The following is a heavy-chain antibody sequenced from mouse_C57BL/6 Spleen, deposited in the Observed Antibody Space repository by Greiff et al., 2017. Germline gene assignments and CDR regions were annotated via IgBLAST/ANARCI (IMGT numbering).Heavy chain of an antibody. CDR1: GYTFTSYW. Sequence: QVQLQQPGAELVMPGASVKLSCKASGYTFTSYWMHWVKQRPGQGLEWIGEIDPSDSYTNYNQKFKGKSTLTVDKSSSTAYMQLSSLTSEDSVVYYCARPYYGNTEGFAYWGQGTLVTVSA. CDR3: ARPYYGNTEGFAY. V-gene: IGHV1-69*01. D-gene: IGHD2-10*01. CDR2: IDPSDSYT. J-gene: IGHJ3*01.